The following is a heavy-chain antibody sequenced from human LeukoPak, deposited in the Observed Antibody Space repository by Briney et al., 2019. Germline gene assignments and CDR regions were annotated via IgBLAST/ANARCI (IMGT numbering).Heavy chain of an antibody. CDR2: INPNSGGT. J-gene: IGHJ4*02. D-gene: IGHD3-10*01. CDR1: GYTFTGYH. CDR3: ARRYYYGSGASLDY. Sequence: ASVKVSFKASGYTFTGYHMHWVRQAPGQGLEWMGRINPNSGGTNYAQKFQGRVTMTRDTSISTAYMELSRLRPDDTAVYYCARRYYYGSGASLDYWGQGTLVTVSS. V-gene: IGHV1-2*06.